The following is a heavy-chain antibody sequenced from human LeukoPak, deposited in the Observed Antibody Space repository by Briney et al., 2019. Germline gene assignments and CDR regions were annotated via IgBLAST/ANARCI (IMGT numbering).Heavy chain of an antibody. CDR1: GFTFSTYG. CDR3: ARHGMDV. Sequence: PGGSLRLSCAASGFTFSTYGMHWVRQAPGKGLEWVAVIWYDGSDKYYADSVKGRFTISRDNSKNTLYLQMNSLRAEDTAVYYCARHGMDVWGQGTTVTVSS. CDR2: IWYDGSDK. J-gene: IGHJ6*02. V-gene: IGHV3-33*01.